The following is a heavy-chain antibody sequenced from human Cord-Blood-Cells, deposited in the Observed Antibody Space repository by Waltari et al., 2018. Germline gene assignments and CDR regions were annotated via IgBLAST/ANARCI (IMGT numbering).Heavy chain of an antibody. Sequence: QVQLVQSGAAVKKPGASVKVSCKAYGYTFTRYAMHWVRQAPGQRLEWMGWVNAGNGNTKDSQKFQGRVTITRDTSASTAYMELRSLRSEDTAVYYCARLEKGDYPTDGEYGMDVWGQGTTVTVSS. CDR1: GYTFTRYA. J-gene: IGHJ6*02. CDR3: ARLEKGDYPTDGEYGMDV. V-gene: IGHV1-3*01. CDR2: VNAGNGNT. D-gene: IGHD5-12*01.